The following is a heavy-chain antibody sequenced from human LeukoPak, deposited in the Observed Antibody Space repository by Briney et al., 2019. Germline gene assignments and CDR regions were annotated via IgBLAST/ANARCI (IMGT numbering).Heavy chain of an antibody. Sequence: ASVEVSCKASGYTFTSYYMHWVRQAPGQGLEWMGIINPSGGSTSYAQKFQGRVTMTRDTSTSTVYMELSSLRSEDTAVYYCARKSGWYYYYYGMDVWGQGTTVTVSS. CDR1: GYTFTSYY. D-gene: IGHD6-19*01. CDR2: INPSGGST. V-gene: IGHV1-46*01. J-gene: IGHJ6*02. CDR3: ARKSGWYYYYYGMDV.